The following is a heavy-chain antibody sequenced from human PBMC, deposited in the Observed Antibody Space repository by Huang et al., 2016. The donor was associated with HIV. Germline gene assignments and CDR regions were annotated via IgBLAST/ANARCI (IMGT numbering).Heavy chain of an antibody. CDR1: GFTIRQYA. CDR3: VKDSPGVITIFGGDV. CDR2: ISYDGSEK. J-gene: IGHJ6*02. D-gene: IGHD3-3*01. Sequence: QVQLVESGGGVVQPGRSLRRSCAASGFTIRQYAMQWVRQAPGKGLEWVALISYDGSEKYFGDSVKGRFTISRDNSKNMLYLQMNSLRPDDSAMYYCVKDSPGVITIFGGDVWGQGTTVTVSS. V-gene: IGHV3-30*18.